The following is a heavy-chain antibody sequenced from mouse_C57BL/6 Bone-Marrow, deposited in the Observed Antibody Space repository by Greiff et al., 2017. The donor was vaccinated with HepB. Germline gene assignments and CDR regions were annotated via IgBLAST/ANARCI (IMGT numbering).Heavy chain of an antibody. CDR3: TLYYDYDWWYFDV. J-gene: IGHJ1*03. CDR2: IDPETGGT. V-gene: IGHV1-15*01. Sequence: LVESGAELVRPGASVTLSCKASGYTFTDYEMHWVKQTPVHGLEWIGAIDPETGGTAYNQKFKGKAILTADKSSSTAYMELRSLTSEDSAVYYCTLYYDYDWWYFDVWGTGTTVTVSS. CDR1: GYTFTDYE. D-gene: IGHD2-4*01.